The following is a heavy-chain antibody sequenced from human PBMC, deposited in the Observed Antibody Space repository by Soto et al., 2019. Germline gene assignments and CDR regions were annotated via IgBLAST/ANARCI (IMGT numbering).Heavy chain of an antibody. CDR2: INAGNGDT. Sequence: QVPLVQSGAEVKKPGASVKVSCKASGYTFTSYALHWVRQAPGQSLEWMGWINAGNGDTKYSQKFQGRVTITRDTSADTADMELRSLRSEDAAVYYCARDLLSSIDYWGQGTLVTVSS. J-gene: IGHJ4*02. D-gene: IGHD3-9*01. CDR3: ARDLLSSIDY. V-gene: IGHV1-3*01. CDR1: GYTFTSYA.